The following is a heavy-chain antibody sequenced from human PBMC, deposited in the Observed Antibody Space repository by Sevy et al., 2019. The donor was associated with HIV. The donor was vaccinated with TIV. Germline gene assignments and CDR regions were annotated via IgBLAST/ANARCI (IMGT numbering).Heavy chain of an antibody. D-gene: IGHD2-2*01. J-gene: IGHJ6*02. CDR3: ARDCSSASCFWGMDV. CDR1: GFSFSNYW. Sequence: GGSLRLSCAASGFSFSNYWMSWVRQAPGKGLEWVANIKRDGSEKYYVASVKGRFTISRDNAKTSLFLQMNSLRGEDTAVYYWARDCSSASCFWGMDVWGQGTTVTVSS. V-gene: IGHV3-7*03. CDR2: IKRDGSEK.